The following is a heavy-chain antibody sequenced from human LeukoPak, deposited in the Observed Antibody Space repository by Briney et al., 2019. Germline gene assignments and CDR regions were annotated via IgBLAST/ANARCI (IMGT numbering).Heavy chain of an antibody. CDR3: ARDWKTNSFDY. CDR1: EFTFTTYG. Sequence: GGSLRLSCAASEFTFTTYGMHWVRQAPGKGLEWVAFIYYDGSNIYYADYVKGRFTISRDISKNTLYLQMDSLRAENTAIYYCARDWKTNSFDYWGQGTLVTVSS. D-gene: IGHD1-1*01. CDR2: IYYDGSNI. J-gene: IGHJ4*02. V-gene: IGHV3-33*01.